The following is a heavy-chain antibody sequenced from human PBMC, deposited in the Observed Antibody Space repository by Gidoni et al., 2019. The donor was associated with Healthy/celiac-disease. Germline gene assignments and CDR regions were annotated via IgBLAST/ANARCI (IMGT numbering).Heavy chain of an antibody. CDR3: ARIGGSSSGWGYYYYGMDV. CDR2: MNPNSGNT. J-gene: IGHJ6*04. CDR1: GYSLPSYG. Sequence: QVQLVHSGAGVEKPGASMKVSGRASGYSLPSYGSTWVRQATEQGLEWLGWMNPNSGNTGDGQKFKGRDNMTRNTSISTDYMELGSLRSEDTAVYYGARIGGSSSGWGYYYYGMDVWGKGTTVTVSS. D-gene: IGHD6-6*01. V-gene: IGHV1-8*01.